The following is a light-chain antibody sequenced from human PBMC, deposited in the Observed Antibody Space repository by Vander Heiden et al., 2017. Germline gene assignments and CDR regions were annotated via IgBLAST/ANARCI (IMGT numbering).Light chain of an antibody. CDR3: AAWDDSLTGLV. Sequence: QSVLTQPPSTSGTHGQRVTIDCSGSSSNIGSNAVNWYQQLPGAAPRLLIYNNDQRPSGVPDRFSGSKSGTSASLSVSGLRSEDEADYYCAAWDDSLTGLVFGGGTKLTVL. CDR1: SSNIGSNA. J-gene: IGLJ2*01. V-gene: IGLV1-44*01. CDR2: NND.